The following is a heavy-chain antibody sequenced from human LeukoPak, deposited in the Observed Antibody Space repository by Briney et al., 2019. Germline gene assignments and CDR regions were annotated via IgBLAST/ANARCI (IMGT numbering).Heavy chain of an antibody. CDR2: LSPNSGNT. J-gene: IGHJ5*02. Sequence: ASVKVSRKASGYTFSTYDINWVRQASGQGLEWMGWLSPNSGNTGYSQKFQGRVTITRNTSISTAYMELSSLRSEDTAVYYCARGWTLVGFDPWGQGTLVTVSS. V-gene: IGHV1-8*03. CDR3: ARGWTLVGFDP. CDR1: GYTFSTYD. D-gene: IGHD4-23*01.